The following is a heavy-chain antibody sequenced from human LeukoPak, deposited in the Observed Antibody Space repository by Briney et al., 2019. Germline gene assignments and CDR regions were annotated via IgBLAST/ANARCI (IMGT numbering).Heavy chain of an antibody. V-gene: IGHV3-21*01. J-gene: IGHJ4*02. D-gene: IGHD1-26*01. CDR1: GFTFSSYN. CDR2: ISSSSSYI. CDR3: ARGRWAW. Sequence: GGSLRLSCAASGFTFSSYNMIWVRQAPGKGLEWVSSISSSSSYIYYADSVKGRFTISRHNAKNSLYLQVNSLRAEDTAVYYCARGRWAWWGEGTLVTVS.